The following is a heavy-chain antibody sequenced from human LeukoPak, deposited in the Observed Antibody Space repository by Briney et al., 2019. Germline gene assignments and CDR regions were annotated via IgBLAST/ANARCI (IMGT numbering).Heavy chain of an antibody. CDR1: GFTFSSYS. CDR2: ISSSGSTI. CDR3: ARPRSGYYFDH. Sequence: PGGSLRLSCAASGFTFSSYSMSWVRQAPGKGLEWLSYISSSGSTIYYADSVKGRFTISRDSAKNSLYLQMSSLRAEDTAVYYCARPRSGYYFDHWGQGTLVTVSS. V-gene: IGHV3-48*01. D-gene: IGHD1-14*01. J-gene: IGHJ4*02.